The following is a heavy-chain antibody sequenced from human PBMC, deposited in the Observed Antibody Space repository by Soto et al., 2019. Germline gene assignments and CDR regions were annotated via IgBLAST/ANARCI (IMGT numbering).Heavy chain of an antibody. CDR1: GYTFSSYC. D-gene: IGHD5-18*01. CDR3: ARAGYSYGYWFDP. Sequence: ASVKVSCKTSGYTFSSYCFSWVRQAPGQGLEWMGWISAYNGNTNYAQKLQGRVTMTTDTSTSTAYMELRSLRSDDTAVYYCARAGYSYGYWFDPWGQGTLVTVSS. V-gene: IGHV1-18*01. J-gene: IGHJ5*02. CDR2: ISAYNGNT.